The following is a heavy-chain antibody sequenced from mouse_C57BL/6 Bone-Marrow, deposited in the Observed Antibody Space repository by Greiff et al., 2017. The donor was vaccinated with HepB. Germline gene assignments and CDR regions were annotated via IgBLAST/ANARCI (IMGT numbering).Heavy chain of an antibody. V-gene: IGHV5-6*01. J-gene: IGHJ1*03. CDR1: GFTFSSYG. CDR3: ARHGLLRWYFDV. D-gene: IGHD1-1*01. CDR2: ISSGGSYT. Sequence: EVQGVESGGDLVKPGGSLKLSCAASGFTFSSYGMSWVRQTPDKRLEWVATISSGGSYTYYPDSVKGRFTISRDNAKYTLYLQMSSLKSEDTAMYYCARHGLLRWYFDVWGTGTTVTVSS.